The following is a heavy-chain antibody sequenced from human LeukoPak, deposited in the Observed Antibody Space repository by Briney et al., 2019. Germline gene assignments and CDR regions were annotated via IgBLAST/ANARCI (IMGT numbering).Heavy chain of an antibody. Sequence: GRSLRLSCAASGFTFSSYAMHWVRQAPGKGLEWVAVTSYDGSNKYYADSVKGRFTISRDNSKNTLYLQMNSLRAEDTAVYYCAKAIGWLGAFDIWGQGTMVTVSS. V-gene: IGHV3-30*04. J-gene: IGHJ3*02. CDR1: GFTFSSYA. CDR3: AKAIGWLGAFDI. D-gene: IGHD5-12*01. CDR2: TSYDGSNK.